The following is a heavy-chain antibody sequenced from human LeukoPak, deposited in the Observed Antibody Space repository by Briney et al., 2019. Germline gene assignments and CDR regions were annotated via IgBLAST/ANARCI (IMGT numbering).Heavy chain of an antibody. CDR1: GFPFRCYC. D-gene: IGHD6-13*01. V-gene: IGHV3-30*02. Sequence: GSLKLSCAAAGFPFRCYCMHLVRPGPGKGLGWVAFIRYDGSNKYYADSVKGRFTISRDNSKNTLYLQMNSLRAEDTAVYYCAKVRIAATPPGDYWGQGTLVTVSS. J-gene: IGHJ4*02. CDR3: AKVRIAATPPGDY. CDR2: IRYDGSNK.